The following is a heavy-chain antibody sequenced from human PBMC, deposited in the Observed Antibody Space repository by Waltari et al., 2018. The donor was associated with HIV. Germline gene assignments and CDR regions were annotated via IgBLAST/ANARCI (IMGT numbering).Heavy chain of an antibody. D-gene: IGHD2-2*01. CDR2: IYYSGST. Sequence: QVQLQESGPGLVKPSETLSLTCTVPGGSISSYFWSWIRQPPGKGLAWIGYIYYSGSTNYNPSLKSRVTISVDTSKNQFSLKLSSVTAADTAVYYCARVRGVVVPAAQYYYYYGMDVWGQGTTVTVSS. J-gene: IGHJ6*02. CDR1: GGSISSYF. CDR3: ARVRGVVVPAAQYYYYYGMDV. V-gene: IGHV4-59*01.